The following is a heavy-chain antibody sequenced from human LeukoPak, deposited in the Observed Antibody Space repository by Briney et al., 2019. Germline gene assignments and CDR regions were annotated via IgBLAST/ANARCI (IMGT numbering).Heavy chain of an antibody. CDR2: IYYSGGT. Sequence: TSETLSLTCTVSGGSISSGGYYWSWIRQHPGKGLEWIGYIYYSGGTYYNPSLKSRVTISVDTSKNQFSLKLSSVTAADTAVYYCARARVVPAAPFDPWGQGTLVTVSS. J-gene: IGHJ5*02. CDR3: ARARVVPAAPFDP. D-gene: IGHD2-2*01. V-gene: IGHV4-31*03. CDR1: GGSISSGGYY.